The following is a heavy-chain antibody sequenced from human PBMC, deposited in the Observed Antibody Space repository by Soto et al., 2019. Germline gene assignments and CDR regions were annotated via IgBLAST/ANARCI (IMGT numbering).Heavy chain of an antibody. D-gene: IGHD3-16*02. Sequence: AGGSLRLSCAASGFTFSSYGMHWVRQAPGKGLEWVAVIWYDGSNKYYADSVKGRFTISRDNSKNTLYLQMNSLRAEDTAVYYCARGLAVTYDYVWGSYRYRGDYFDYWGQGTLVTVSS. CDR2: IWYDGSNK. V-gene: IGHV3-33*01. J-gene: IGHJ4*02. CDR1: GFTFSSYG. CDR3: ARGLAVTYDYVWGSYRYRGDYFDY.